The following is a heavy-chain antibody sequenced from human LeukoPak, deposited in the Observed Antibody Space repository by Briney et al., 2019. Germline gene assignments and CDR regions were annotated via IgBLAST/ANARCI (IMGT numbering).Heavy chain of an antibody. V-gene: IGHV3-7*01. CDR2: IKQDGSEK. Sequence: GGSLRLSCVASGFTFSNYWMSWVRQAPGKGLEWVANIKQDGSEKYYVDSVTGRFTISRDHANDSLFLQMNSLRAEDTAVYYCARDGYYSDSGGYYFTYWGQGTLVIVSS. CDR3: ARDGYYSDSGGYYFTY. CDR1: GFTFSNYW. J-gene: IGHJ4*02. D-gene: IGHD3-22*01.